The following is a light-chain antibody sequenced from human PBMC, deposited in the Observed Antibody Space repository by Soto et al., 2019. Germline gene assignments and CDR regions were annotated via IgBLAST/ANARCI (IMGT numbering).Light chain of an antibody. CDR2: EVS. CDR1: SSDVGGYNS. V-gene: IGLV2-8*01. J-gene: IGLJ1*01. CDR3: SSYASSNNYFV. Sequence: QSVLTQPPSASGSPGQSVTISCTGTSSDVGGYNSVSWYQYHPGKAPKLIIYEVSNRPSGVPDRFSGSKSGNTASLTVSGLQAEDEADYYCSSYASSNNYFVFGTGTKLTVL.